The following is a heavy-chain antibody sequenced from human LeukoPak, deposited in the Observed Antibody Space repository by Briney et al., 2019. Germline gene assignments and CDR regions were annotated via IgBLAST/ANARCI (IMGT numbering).Heavy chain of an antibody. CDR3: AKDPYSYGSYFDY. D-gene: IGHD5-18*01. V-gene: IGHV3-30*02. CDR1: GFSFSGCG. CDR2: IWYDGRDK. J-gene: IGHJ4*02. Sequence: GGSLRLSCAASGFSFSGCGMHWVRQAPGKGLEWVASIWYDGRDKYYADSVKGRFTISRDNSKNTLYLQMNSLRAEDTAMYYCAKDPYSYGSYFDYWGQGTLVTVSS.